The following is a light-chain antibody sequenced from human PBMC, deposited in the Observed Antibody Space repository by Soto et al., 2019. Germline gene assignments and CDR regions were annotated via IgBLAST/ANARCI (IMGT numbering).Light chain of an antibody. CDR1: QNINSW. CDR2: KAS. V-gene: IGKV1-5*03. CDR3: QHYNTYSGVP. Sequence: DTQMTQSPSTLSASVGDRVTITCRASQNINSWLAWYQQKPGKAPKLLIYKASILESGVPSRFSGSGSGTEFTLTISSLQPDDFASYYCQHYNTYSGVPFGPGTKVDIK. J-gene: IGKJ3*01.